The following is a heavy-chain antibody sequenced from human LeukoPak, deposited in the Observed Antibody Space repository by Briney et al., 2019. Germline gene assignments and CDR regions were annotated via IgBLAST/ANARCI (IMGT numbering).Heavy chain of an antibody. D-gene: IGHD3-3*01. J-gene: IGHJ4*02. CDR1: GFSLSTSGMR. CDR3: ARMGVYDFWSGYPQYYFDY. CDR2: IEWDDDK. V-gene: IGHV2-70*04. Sequence: SGPALVKPTQTLTLTCTFSGFSLSTSGMRVSWIRQPPGKALEWLARIEWDDDKFYSTSLKTRLTISKDTSKNQVVLTMTNMDPVDTATYYCARMGVYDFWSGYPQYYFDYWGQGTLVTVSS.